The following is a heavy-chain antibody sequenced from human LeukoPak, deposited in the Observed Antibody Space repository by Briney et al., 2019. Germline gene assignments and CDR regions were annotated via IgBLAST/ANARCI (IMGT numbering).Heavy chain of an antibody. Sequence: SETLSLTCTVPGYSISSGYYWGWIRQPPGKGLEWIGSIYHSGSTYYNPSLKSRVTISVDTSKNQFSLKLSSVTAADTAVYYCARDLRVDPEYYFDYWGQGTLVTVSS. CDR3: ARDLRVDPEYYFDY. D-gene: IGHD2-15*01. CDR1: GYSISSGYY. J-gene: IGHJ4*02. V-gene: IGHV4-38-2*02. CDR2: IYHSGST.